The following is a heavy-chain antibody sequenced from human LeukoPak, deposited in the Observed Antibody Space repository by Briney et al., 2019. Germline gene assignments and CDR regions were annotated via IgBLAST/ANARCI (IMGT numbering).Heavy chain of an antibody. CDR2: ISGSGGST. V-gene: IGHV3-23*01. CDR3: ASMMWLN. CDR1: GFTFSSYA. Sequence: GGSLRLSCAASGFTFSSYAMSWARQAPGKGLEWVSVISGSGGSTYYGDSVKGRFTISRDNSKNTLYLHMNSLRAEDTAVYYCASMMWLNWGQGTLVTVSS. J-gene: IGHJ4*02. D-gene: IGHD5-12*01.